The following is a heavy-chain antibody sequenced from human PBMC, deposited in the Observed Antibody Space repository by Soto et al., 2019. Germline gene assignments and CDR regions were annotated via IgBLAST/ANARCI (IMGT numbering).Heavy chain of an antibody. CDR1: GFTFSSYG. J-gene: IGHJ4*02. CDR2: IWYDGSNK. Sequence: QVQLVESGGGVVQPGRSLRLSCAASGFTFSSYGMHWVRQAPGKGLEWVAVIWYDGSNKYYADSVKGRFNISRDNSKNTLYLQMNSLRAEDTAVYYCARDYDFWTYFDYWGQGTLVTVSS. D-gene: IGHD3-3*01. V-gene: IGHV3-33*01. CDR3: ARDYDFWTYFDY.